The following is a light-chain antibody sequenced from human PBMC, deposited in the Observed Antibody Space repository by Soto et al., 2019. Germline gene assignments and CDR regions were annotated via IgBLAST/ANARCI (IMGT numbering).Light chain of an antibody. CDR3: GSYTTSSNYV. Sequence: QSVLTQPASVSGSPGQSITISFTGTISDVGSYNYVSWYQQYPGKAPKLMIYDVSTRPSGVSDRFSGSKSGNTASLTISGLRAEDEADYYCGSYTTSSNYVFGTGTKVTVL. CDR1: ISDVGSYNY. CDR2: DVS. V-gene: IGLV2-14*03. J-gene: IGLJ1*01.